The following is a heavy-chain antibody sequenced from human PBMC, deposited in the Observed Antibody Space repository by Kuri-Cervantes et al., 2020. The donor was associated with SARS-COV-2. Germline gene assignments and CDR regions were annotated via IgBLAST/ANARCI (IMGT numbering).Heavy chain of an antibody. CDR2: VNPNSGNT. Sequence: ASVKVSCKASGYTFTSYAINWVRQATGQGLEWMGWVNPNSGNTGYAQKFQGRVTITRNTSINKAYMELSSLRSEDTAVYYCARDWVLSRFDVWSGYALGYWGQGTLVTVSS. CDR3: ARDWVLSRFDVWSGYALGY. V-gene: IGHV1-8*03. CDR1: GYTFTSYA. J-gene: IGHJ4*02. D-gene: IGHD3-3*01.